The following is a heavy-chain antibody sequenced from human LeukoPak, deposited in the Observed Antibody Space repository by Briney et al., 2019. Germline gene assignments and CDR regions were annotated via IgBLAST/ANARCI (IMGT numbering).Heavy chain of an antibody. CDR2: IYSGGST. D-gene: IGHD3-10*01. J-gene: IGHJ4*02. V-gene: IGHV3-53*01. Sequence: GGSLRLSCAASGFTVSSNYMSWVRQAPGKGLEWVSVIYSGGSTYYADSVKGQFTISRDNSKNTLYLQMNSLRAEDTAVYYCARDRLLAGLWFVYDYWGQGTLVTVSS. CDR1: GFTVSSNY. CDR3: ARDRLLAGLWFVYDY.